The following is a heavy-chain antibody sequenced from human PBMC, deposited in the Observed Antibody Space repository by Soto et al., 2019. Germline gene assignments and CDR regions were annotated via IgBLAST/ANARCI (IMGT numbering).Heavy chain of an antibody. V-gene: IGHV1-69*06. CDR2: IIPIFGTA. CDR1: GGTFSSYA. D-gene: IGHD2-2*01. CDR3: ARGVSCSSTSCHGWFER. J-gene: IGHJ5*02. Sequence: QVQLVQSGAEVKKPGSSVKVSCKASGGTFSSYAISWVRQAPGQGLEWMGGIIPIFGTANYAQKFQGRVTITADKSTSSAYMELSSLRSEDTAVYYCARGVSCSSTSCHGWFERWGQGTLVTVSS.